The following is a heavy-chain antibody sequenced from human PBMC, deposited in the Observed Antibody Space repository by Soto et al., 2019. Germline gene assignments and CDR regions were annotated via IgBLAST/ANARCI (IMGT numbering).Heavy chain of an antibody. Sequence: SETLSLTCSVSGSSISGFYWSWIRQPPGKGLEWIASIYYRGSTNYNPSLRSRVIISVDSSKNQFSLRLNSVTAADTAVYYCTRVGGYYGDYPNFDYWGQGTLVTVSS. V-gene: IGHV4-59*01. CDR1: GSSISGFY. J-gene: IGHJ4*02. CDR2: IYYRGST. CDR3: TRVGGYYGDYPNFDY. D-gene: IGHD4-17*01.